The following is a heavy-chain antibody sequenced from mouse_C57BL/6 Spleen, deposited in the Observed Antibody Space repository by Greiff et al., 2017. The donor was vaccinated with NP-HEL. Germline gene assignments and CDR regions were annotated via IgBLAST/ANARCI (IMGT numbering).Heavy chain of an antibody. V-gene: IGHV1-64*01. CDR1: GYTFTSYW. J-gene: IGHJ2*01. CDR2: IHPNSGST. CDR3: ARQDYYFDY. Sequence: QVQLKQPGAELVKPGASVKLSCKASGYTFTSYWMHWVKQRPGQGLEWIGMIHPNSGSTNYNEKFKSKATLTVDKSSSTAYMQLSSLTSEDSAVYYCARQDYYFDYWGQGTTLTVSS.